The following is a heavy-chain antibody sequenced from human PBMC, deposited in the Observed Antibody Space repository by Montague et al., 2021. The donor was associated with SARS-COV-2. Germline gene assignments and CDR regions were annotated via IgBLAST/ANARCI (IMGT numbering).Heavy chain of an antibody. Sequence: CAISGDSVAELRRTSDEHTSELSRDLEWLGRTYYRTKWYNDYAVXARGRVTINPDTSKNQFSLQLNSVTPEDTAIYYCTSGREGNYNVMDVWGQGTTVTVSS. D-gene: IGHD1-1*01. CDR1: GDSVAELRRT. V-gene: IGHV6-1*01. J-gene: IGHJ6*02. CDR3: TSGREGNYNVMDV. CDR2: TYYRTKWYN.